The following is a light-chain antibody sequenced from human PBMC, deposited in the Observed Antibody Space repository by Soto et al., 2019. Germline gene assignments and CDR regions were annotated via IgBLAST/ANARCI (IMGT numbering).Light chain of an antibody. V-gene: IGKV1-12*01. Sequence: DIQMTQSPSSLSAVVGDRVTITCRASQGIGDRLAWFQQKPGKAPQFLIQAASNLQSGVPSRFSGSGSGTEFILSINSLQPEDIATYYCLPVSSLPRTFGQGTKVEIK. CDR1: QGIGDR. J-gene: IGKJ1*01. CDR3: LPVSSLPRT. CDR2: AAS.